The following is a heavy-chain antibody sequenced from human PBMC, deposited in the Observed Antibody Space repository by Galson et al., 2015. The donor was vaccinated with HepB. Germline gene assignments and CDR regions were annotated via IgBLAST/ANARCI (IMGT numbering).Heavy chain of an antibody. D-gene: IGHD2-2*01. CDR2: IKSKTAGGTT. V-gene: IGHV3-15*01. Sequence: SLRLSCAASGFRFNDAWMTWVRQAPGKGLEWVGHIKSKTAGGTTGYAAPVKDRFIIARDDSKNTLYLQMNCLKTEDTATYYCATVDCTSTSCYPTGWYGMDVWGHGTTVIVSS. CDR3: ATVDCTSTSCYPTGWYGMDV. J-gene: IGHJ6*02. CDR1: GFRFNDAW.